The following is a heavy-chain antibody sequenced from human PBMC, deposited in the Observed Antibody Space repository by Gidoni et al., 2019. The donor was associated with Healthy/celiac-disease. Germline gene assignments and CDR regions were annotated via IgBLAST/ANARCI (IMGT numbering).Heavy chain of an antibody. J-gene: IGHJ4*02. CDR2: IYSGGST. D-gene: IGHD3-22*01. CDR1: GFTVSRNY. Sequence: EVQLVETGGGLIQPGGSLRLSCAASGFTVSRNYMSWVRQAPGKGLEWVSVIYSGGSTYYADSVKGRFTISRDNSKNTLYLQMNSLRAEDTAVYYCARDWGGHYYDSSGYYSPYWGQGTLVTVSS. V-gene: IGHV3-53*02. CDR3: ARDWGGHYYDSSGYYSPY.